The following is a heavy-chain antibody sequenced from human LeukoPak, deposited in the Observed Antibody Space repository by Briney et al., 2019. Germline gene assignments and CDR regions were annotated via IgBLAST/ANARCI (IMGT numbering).Heavy chain of an antibody. CDR2: ISYSGSS. CDR1: GGSISSSSYF. V-gene: IGHV4-39*07. CDR3: AREASTGSFAFDI. Sequence: PSETLSLTCTVSGGSISSSSYFWGWIRQPPGKGLEWIGSISYSGSSYYNPSPKSRVTISVITSKHPFSLRLSSVTAADTAVYYCAREASTGSFAFDIWGQGTMVTVSS. J-gene: IGHJ3*02. D-gene: IGHD4-17*01.